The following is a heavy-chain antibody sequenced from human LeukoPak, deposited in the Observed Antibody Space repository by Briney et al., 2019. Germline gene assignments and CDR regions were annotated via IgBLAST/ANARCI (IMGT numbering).Heavy chain of an antibody. Sequence: PGGSLRLSCAASGFTFRSYWMHWVRQAPGKGLVWVSRINTDGSNTNYADSVKGRFTISRDNAKNTLYLQMNSLRAEDTAVYYCATLISGWSLYWGQGTLVTVSS. CDR2: INTDGSNT. J-gene: IGHJ4*02. D-gene: IGHD6-19*01. CDR1: GFTFRSYW. CDR3: ATLISGWSLY. V-gene: IGHV3-74*01.